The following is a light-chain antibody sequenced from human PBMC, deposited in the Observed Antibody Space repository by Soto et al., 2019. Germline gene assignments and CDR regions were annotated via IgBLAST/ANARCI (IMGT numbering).Light chain of an antibody. J-gene: IGLJ2*01. CDR3: QTWGTGIVV. V-gene: IGLV4-69*01. CDR1: SGHSRYA. Sequence: QAVVTQSPSASASLGASVKVTCTLSSGHSRYAIAWHQQLPEKGPRYLMKVNNDGSHSKGDGIPDRFSGSSSGAERYLTISSLQSDDEADYYCQTWGTGIVVFGGGTQLTVL. CDR2: VNNDGSH.